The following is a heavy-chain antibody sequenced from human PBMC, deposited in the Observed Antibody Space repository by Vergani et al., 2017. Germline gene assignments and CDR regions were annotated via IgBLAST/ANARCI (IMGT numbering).Heavy chain of an antibody. CDR3: ASGHQWLVSRYYYGMDV. V-gene: IGHV4-34*01. CDR1: GGSFSGYY. D-gene: IGHD6-19*01. CDR2: INHSGST. Sequence: QVQLQQWGAGLLRPSETLSLTCAVYGGSFSGYYWSWIRQPPGKGLEWIGEINHSGSTNYNPSLKSRVTISVDTSKNQFSLKLSSVTAADTAVYYCASGHQWLVSRYYYGMDVWGQGTTVTVSS. J-gene: IGHJ6*02.